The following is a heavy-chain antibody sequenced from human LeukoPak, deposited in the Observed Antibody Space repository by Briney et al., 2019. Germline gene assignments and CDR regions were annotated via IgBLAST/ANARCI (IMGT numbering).Heavy chain of an antibody. V-gene: IGHV2-70*04. J-gene: IGHJ4*02. CDR1: GFSLSTSGMR. Sequence: SGPTLVNPTQTLTLTCTFSGFSLSTSGMRVSWIRQPPGKALEWLARIDWDDDTFSSTSLKTRLTISKDTSKIQVVLTMTNMDPVDTATYYCARTPYCGGDCYVDYWGQGTLVTVSS. CDR2: IDWDDDT. D-gene: IGHD2-21*02. CDR3: ARTPYCGGDCYVDY.